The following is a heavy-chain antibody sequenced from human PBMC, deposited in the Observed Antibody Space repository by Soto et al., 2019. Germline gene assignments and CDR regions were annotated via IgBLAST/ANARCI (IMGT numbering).Heavy chain of an antibody. CDR3: ATYYGAGSYYTRFDY. D-gene: IGHD3-10*01. Sequence: QVQLVQSGDEVKKPGSSVKVSCKASGGTFSSYAISWVRQAPGQGLEWMGGIIPIFGTAKYAQKFQGRVTITADESTSTAYMELSRLRSEDTAVYYCATYYGAGSYYTRFDYCGQGTLVTVSS. CDR1: GGTFSSYA. V-gene: IGHV1-69*01. J-gene: IGHJ4*02. CDR2: IIPIFGTA.